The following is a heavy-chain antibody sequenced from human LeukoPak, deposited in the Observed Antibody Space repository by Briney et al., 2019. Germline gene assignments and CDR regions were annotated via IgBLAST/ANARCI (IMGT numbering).Heavy chain of an antibody. D-gene: IGHD1-1*01. CDR3: ARGRGTGTAGWFDP. CDR2: INHSGST. J-gene: IGHJ5*02. Sequence: SETLSLTCAVYGGSFSGYYWSWIRQPPGKGLEWIGEINHSGSTNYNPSLKSRVTISVDTSKNQFSLKLSSVTAADTAVYYCARGRGTGTAGWFDPWGQGTLVTVSS. V-gene: IGHV4-34*01. CDR1: GGSFSGYY.